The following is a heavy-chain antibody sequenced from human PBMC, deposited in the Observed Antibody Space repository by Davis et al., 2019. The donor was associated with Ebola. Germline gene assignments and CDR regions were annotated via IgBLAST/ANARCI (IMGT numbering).Heavy chain of an antibody. CDR3: ARGPTGYVPYYFDY. V-gene: IGHV1-8*01. Sequence: ASVKVSCKTSGYTFTNYDINWVRQAPGQGLEWMGWMNPNSGNTGYAQKFQGRVTMTRNTSISTAYMELNSLRSEDTAVYYCARGPTGYVPYYFDYWGQGTLVTASS. J-gene: IGHJ4*02. CDR1: GYTFTNYD. D-gene: IGHD3-9*01. CDR2: MNPNSGNT.